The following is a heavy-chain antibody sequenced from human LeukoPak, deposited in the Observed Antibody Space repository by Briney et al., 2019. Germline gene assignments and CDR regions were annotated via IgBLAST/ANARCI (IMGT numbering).Heavy chain of an antibody. CDR1: AYTCTSYY. Sequence: GASVKVSRKASAYTCTSYYMHWVRQAPGQGLEWMGIINPSGGSTSYAQKFQGRVTMTRDTSTSTVYMELSSLRSEDTAVYYCATLSSGYSSSLYILGDAFDIWGQGTMVTVSS. J-gene: IGHJ3*02. CDR2: INPSGGST. V-gene: IGHV1-46*01. CDR3: ATLSSGYSSSLYILGDAFDI. D-gene: IGHD6-13*01.